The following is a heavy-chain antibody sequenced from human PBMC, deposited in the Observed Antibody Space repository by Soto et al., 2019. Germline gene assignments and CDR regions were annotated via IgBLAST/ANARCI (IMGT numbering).Heavy chain of an antibody. CDR3: AKYLVAQSSTFDFDY. Sequence: QVQLVESGGGVVQPGRSLRLSCAASGFTFSSYAMHWVRQAPGKGLEWVAVISYDGNYKYYVDSVKGRFTISRDNSKNTLYLQMNSLRTEDTAVYYCAKYLVAQSSTFDFDYWGQGALVTVSS. D-gene: IGHD3-16*01. V-gene: IGHV3-30*18. CDR1: GFTFSSYA. J-gene: IGHJ4*02. CDR2: ISYDGNYK.